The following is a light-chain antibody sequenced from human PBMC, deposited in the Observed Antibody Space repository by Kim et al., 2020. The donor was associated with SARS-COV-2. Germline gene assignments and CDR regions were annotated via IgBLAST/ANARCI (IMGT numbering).Light chain of an antibody. CDR1: QSVSSNY. V-gene: IGKV3-20*01. Sequence: EIVLTQSPGTLSLSPGERATLSCRASQSVSSNYLAWYQQKPGQAPRLLIYGASSTATGIPDRFSGSGSGTDFTLTISGLEPEDFAVYYCHKYGSSPPYTFGQGTKLEI. CDR3: HKYGSSPPYT. J-gene: IGKJ2*01. CDR2: GAS.